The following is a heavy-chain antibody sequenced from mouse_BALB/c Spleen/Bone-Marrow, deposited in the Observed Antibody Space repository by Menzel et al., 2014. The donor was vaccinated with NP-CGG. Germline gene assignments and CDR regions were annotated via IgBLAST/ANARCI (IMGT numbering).Heavy chain of an antibody. Sequence: QVQLQHSGPELVKPGASVRISCKASGYTFTRYYIHWVKQRPGQGLEWIGWIYPGNVNTKYNEKFKGKATLTADKSSSTAYMQLSGLTSEDSAVYFCARERGTTAYFDYWGQGTTLTVSS. D-gene: IGHD1-2*01. CDR2: IYPGNVNT. CDR3: ARERGTTAYFDY. V-gene: IGHV1S56*01. J-gene: IGHJ2*01. CDR1: GYTFTRYY.